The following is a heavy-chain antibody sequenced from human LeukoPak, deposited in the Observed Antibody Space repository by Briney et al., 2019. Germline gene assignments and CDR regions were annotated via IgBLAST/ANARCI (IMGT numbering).Heavy chain of an antibody. Sequence: GGSLRLCCAAAGFNFNTYGMHWVRQAPGKGLEWVAYIRYDGSDKYYADSVKGRFSISRDNSKNTLYLQMNSLRPEDTALYYCTKDTFVADYNFDHWGQGTLVTVSS. CDR1: GFNFNTYG. CDR2: IRYDGSDK. D-gene: IGHD3-10*01. V-gene: IGHV3-30*02. J-gene: IGHJ4*02. CDR3: TKDTFVADYNFDH.